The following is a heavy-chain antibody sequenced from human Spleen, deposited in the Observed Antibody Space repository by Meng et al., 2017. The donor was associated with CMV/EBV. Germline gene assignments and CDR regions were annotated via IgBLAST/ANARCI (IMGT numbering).Heavy chain of an antibody. D-gene: IGHD4-23*01. CDR1: AFTFSMYG. CDR3: ARDSPRVGGNSLGHFDY. Sequence: GESLKISCAASAFTFSMYGMHWVRQAPGKGLEWVAVISYDGSNKYYVDSVKGRFTISRDNSKNTLYLQMDSLRAEDTAVYYCARDSPRVGGNSLGHFDYWGQGTLVTVSS. V-gene: IGHV3-30*19. CDR2: ISYDGSNK. J-gene: IGHJ4*02.